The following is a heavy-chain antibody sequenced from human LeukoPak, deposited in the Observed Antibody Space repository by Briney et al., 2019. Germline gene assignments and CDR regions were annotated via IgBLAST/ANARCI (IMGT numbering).Heavy chain of an antibody. J-gene: IGHJ4*02. V-gene: IGHV1-8*01. D-gene: IGHD3-10*01. Sequence: ASVKVSCKASGHTFTNYDINWVRQASGQGPEWMGWMNPSNGNTAYAEKFQGRVTMTTNTSIRTAYMELSSLRSEDTAVYFCARDQYNYGSGSYDYWGQGTRVTVSS. CDR3: ARDQYNYGSGSYDY. CDR2: MNPSNGNT. CDR1: GHTFTNYD.